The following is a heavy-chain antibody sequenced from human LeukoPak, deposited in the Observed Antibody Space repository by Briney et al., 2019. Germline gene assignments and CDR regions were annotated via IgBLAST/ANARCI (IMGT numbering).Heavy chain of an antibody. V-gene: IGHV1-18*01. CDR3: ARDLIYTTSWYDH. CDR2: ISAYTGIT. D-gene: IGHD1-26*01. CDR1: NYTFINYG. Sequence: GASVKVSCKTSNYTFINYGISWVRQAPGQGLEWMGWISAYTGITSFAQMFQGRVTMTTDTSTSTAYMELRSLRLDDTAVYYCARDLIYTTSWYDHWGQGTLVTVSS. J-gene: IGHJ5*02.